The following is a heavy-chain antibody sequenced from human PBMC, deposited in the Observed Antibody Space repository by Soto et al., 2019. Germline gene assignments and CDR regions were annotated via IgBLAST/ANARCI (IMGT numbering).Heavy chain of an antibody. CDR2: INTGNGNT. D-gene: IGHD6-19*01. CDR1: GYTFTSYA. Sequence: ASVKVSCKASGYTFTSYAMHWVRQAPGQRLEWMGWINTGNGNTKYSQKFQGRVTITRDTSASTAYMELSSLRSEDTAVYYCAICTGYSSGCYFDYWGQGTLVTVSS. J-gene: IGHJ4*02. V-gene: IGHV1-3*04. CDR3: AICTGYSSGCYFDY.